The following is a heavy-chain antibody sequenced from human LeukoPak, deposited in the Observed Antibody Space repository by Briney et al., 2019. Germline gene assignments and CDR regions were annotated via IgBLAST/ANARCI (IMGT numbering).Heavy chain of an antibody. J-gene: IGHJ4*02. CDR2: INHSGST. D-gene: IGHD4-17*01. Sequence: PSETLSLTCAVYGGSFSGYYWSWIRQPPGKGLEWIGEINHSGSTNYNPSLKSRVTISVDTSKNQFSLKLSSVTAADTAVYYCARLTYDYGDYALGYWGQGTLVTASS. CDR1: GGSFSGYY. V-gene: IGHV4-34*01. CDR3: ARLTYDYGDYALGY.